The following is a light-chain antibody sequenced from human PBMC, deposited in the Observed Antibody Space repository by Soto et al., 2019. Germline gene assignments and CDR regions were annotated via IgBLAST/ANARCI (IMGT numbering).Light chain of an antibody. CDR2: GAS. CDR1: HSVSNSY. CDR3: QQYGRSTCT. J-gene: IGKJ3*01. V-gene: IGKV3-20*01. Sequence: EIVLTQTPGTLSLSPGESATLSCRASHSVSNSYLACYQQKPGQAPRILMYGASNRATGSPDRFSARGSGTDFTLTISRLEPEDFTVYYCQQYGRSTCTFGPGTKVD.